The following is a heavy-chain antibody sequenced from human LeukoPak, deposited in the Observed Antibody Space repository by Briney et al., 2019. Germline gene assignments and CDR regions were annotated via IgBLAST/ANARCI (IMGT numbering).Heavy chain of an antibody. CDR1: GFTFSSYS. Sequence: PGGSLRLSCAASGFTFSSYSMNWVRQAPGKGLEWVSSISSSSSYIYYADSVKGRFTISRDNAKNSLYLQMNSLRAEDTAVYYCATTTYYDILTGPPSYWYFDLWGRGTLVTVSS. V-gene: IGHV3-21*04. J-gene: IGHJ2*01. CDR3: ATTTYYDILTGPPSYWYFDL. CDR2: ISSSSSYI. D-gene: IGHD3-9*01.